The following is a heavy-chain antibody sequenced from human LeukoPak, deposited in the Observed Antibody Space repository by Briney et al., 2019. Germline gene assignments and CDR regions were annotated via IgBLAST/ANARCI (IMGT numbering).Heavy chain of an antibody. CDR3: ARKRYYDFWSGYYPYWYYYYYMDV. Sequence: GGSLSLSCAASGFTFRSYAMHWVRQAPGKGLEWVAVISYDGSNKYYADSVKGRFTISRDNSKNTLYVQMNSLRAEDTAVYYCARKRYYDFWSGYYPYWYYYYYMDVWGKGTTVTVSS. D-gene: IGHD3-3*01. CDR1: GFTFRSYA. V-gene: IGHV3-30*04. J-gene: IGHJ6*03. CDR2: ISYDGSNK.